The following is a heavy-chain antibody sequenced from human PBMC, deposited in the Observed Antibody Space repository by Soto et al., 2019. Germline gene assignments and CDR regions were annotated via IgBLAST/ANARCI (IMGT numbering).Heavy chain of an antibody. J-gene: IGHJ5*02. CDR1: GYTFSAHY. CDR3: ARNVGGSPGNLFDP. D-gene: IGHD6-25*01. CDR2: INPNTGGT. V-gene: IGHV1-2*02. Sequence: VSVKVSCKGSGYTFSAHYIHWVQLAPGQGLEWMGWINPNTGGTNYGLKVRGRVTMSRDMYNNTSYMDPINLASYDTAVYFCARNVGGSPGNLFDPWGQGTPVTVSS.